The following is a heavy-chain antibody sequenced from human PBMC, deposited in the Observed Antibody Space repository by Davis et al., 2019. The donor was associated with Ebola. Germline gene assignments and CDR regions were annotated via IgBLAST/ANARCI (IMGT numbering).Heavy chain of an antibody. CDR1: GYSFTSYW. CDR2: IYPGDSDT. CDR3: ARQEALYGSIDN. Sequence: KVSCKGSGYSFTSYWIGWVRQMPGKGLEWMGIIYPGDSDTRYSPSFQGQVTISADKPINTAYLQWSSLKASDSAMYYCARQEALYGSIDNWGQGTLVTVSS. V-gene: IGHV5-51*01. J-gene: IGHJ4*02. D-gene: IGHD6-13*01.